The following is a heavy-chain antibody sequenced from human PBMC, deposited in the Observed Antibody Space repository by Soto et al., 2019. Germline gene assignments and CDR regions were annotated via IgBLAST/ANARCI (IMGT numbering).Heavy chain of an antibody. J-gene: IGHJ6*03. D-gene: IGHD3-16*01. CDR2: IYYSGST. CDR3: AILWARAGDYQYTDV. V-gene: IGHV4-39*01. Sequence: LSETLSLTCTVSGGSISSISYCWGWIRQPPGKGLEWIGSIYYSGSTYYNPSLKSRVTISVDTSKNQFSLKLSSVTAADTAVYYCAILWARAGDYQYTDVWGKRPTLT. CDR1: GGSISSISYC.